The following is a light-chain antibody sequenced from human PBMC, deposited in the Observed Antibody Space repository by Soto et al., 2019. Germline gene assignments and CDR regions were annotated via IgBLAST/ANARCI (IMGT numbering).Light chain of an antibody. J-gene: IGKJ2*01. CDR3: QLYNSLYT. CDR1: QSISSW. Sequence: DIPMTQSPSTLSASVGDRVTITCRASQSISSWLAWYQQKPGKAPKLLIYKASSLESGVTSRFSGSRSGTEFTLTTSSLQTYDFATYNCQLYNSLYTFSQGTKREIK. V-gene: IGKV1-5*03. CDR2: KAS.